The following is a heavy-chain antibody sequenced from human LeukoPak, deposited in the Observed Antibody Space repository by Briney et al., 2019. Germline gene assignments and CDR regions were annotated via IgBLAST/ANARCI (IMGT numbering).Heavy chain of an antibody. Sequence: SETLSLTCTVSGGSINYYWGWIRQPPGKGLEWIGSIYYSGSTYYNPSLKSRVTISVDTSKKQFSLKLRSMTAADTALYYCARYASGSYYWFDPWGQGTLVTVSS. J-gene: IGHJ5*02. CDR1: GGSINYY. CDR3: ARYASGSYYWFDP. CDR2: IYYSGST. V-gene: IGHV4-39*01. D-gene: IGHD3-10*01.